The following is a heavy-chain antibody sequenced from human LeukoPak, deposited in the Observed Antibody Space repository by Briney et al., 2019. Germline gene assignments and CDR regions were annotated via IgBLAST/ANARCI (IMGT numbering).Heavy chain of an antibody. Sequence: AETLSLTCTVSGGLISDRNYYWGWIRQPPGKGLEWIGSIFYSGTNYYNPSLKTRVTMSEDMPQNQFFLKLSSVTAADTAVYYCARRVNSCGWYFGYWGQGILVTVSS. D-gene: IGHD3-22*01. CDR2: IFYSGTN. J-gene: IGHJ4*02. V-gene: IGHV4-39*01. CDR3: ARRVNSCGWYFGY. CDR1: GGLISDRNYY.